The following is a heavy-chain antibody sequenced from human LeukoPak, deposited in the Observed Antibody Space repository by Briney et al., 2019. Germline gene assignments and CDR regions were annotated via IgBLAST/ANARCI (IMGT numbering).Heavy chain of an antibody. CDR3: AKVRGYDFWSGYNWFDP. CDR1: GFTFSSYD. Sequence: GGSLRLSCAASGFTFSSYDMHWVRQATGKGLEWVSAISGSGGSTYYADSVKGRFTISRDNSKNTLYLQMNSLRAEDTAVYYCAKVRGYDFWSGYNWFDPWGQGTLVTVSS. J-gene: IGHJ5*02. D-gene: IGHD3-3*01. V-gene: IGHV3-23*01. CDR2: ISGSGGST.